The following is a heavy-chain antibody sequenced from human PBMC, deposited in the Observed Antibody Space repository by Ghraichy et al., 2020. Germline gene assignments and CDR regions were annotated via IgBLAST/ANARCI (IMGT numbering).Heavy chain of an antibody. V-gene: IGHV4-39*07. D-gene: IGHD4-17*01. CDR3: ARQRANYGEWAFDI. CDR1: GDSINSIAYY. CDR2: AHYGATT. Sequence: SETLSLTCAVSGDSINSIAYYWGWIRQPPGKGLEWIASAHYGATTYYKPSLKSRVIISVDTSKNHLSLKLSSVTAADTAVYFCARQRANYGEWAFDIWGQGTMVTVSP. J-gene: IGHJ3*02.